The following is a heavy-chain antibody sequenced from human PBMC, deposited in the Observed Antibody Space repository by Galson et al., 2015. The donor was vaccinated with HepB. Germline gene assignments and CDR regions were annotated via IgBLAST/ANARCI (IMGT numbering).Heavy chain of an antibody. Sequence: SLRLSCAASGFTFSSYEMNWVRQAPGKGLEWVSYISSSGSTIYYADSVKGRFTISRDNAKNSLYLQMNSLRAEDTAVYYCARRSSYGAFDIWGQGTMVTVSS. CDR2: ISSSGSTI. V-gene: IGHV3-48*03. CDR1: GFTFSSYE. D-gene: IGHD4-17*01. CDR3: ARRSSYGAFDI. J-gene: IGHJ3*02.